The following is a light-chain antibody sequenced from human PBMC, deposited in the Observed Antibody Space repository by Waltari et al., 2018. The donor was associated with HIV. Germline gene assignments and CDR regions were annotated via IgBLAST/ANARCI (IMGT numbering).Light chain of an antibody. J-gene: IGLJ1*01. CDR2: SND. V-gene: IGLV1-44*01. Sequence: SVLTQSPSASGTPGPRVTIYCFGTTSKIGTNTVNWYQQFPGTAPKLLIYSNDQRPSGVPDRFSGSKSDYSASLAISWLQSEDDGDYYCATWDDSLNGQVFGSGTKVTVL. CDR3: ATWDDSLNGQV. CDR1: TSKIGTNT.